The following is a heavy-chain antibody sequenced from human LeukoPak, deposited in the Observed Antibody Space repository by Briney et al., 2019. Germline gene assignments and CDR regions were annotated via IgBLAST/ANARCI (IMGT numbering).Heavy chain of an antibody. CDR1: GGSISSGGYY. J-gene: IGHJ4*02. CDR3: ARVALSRGMVDY. D-gene: IGHD2/OR15-2a*01. CDR2: IYYSGST. V-gene: IGHV4-31*03. Sequence: SQTLSLTCTVSGGSISSGGYYWSWIRQHPGKGLEWIGSIYYSGSTYYSPSFRNRVTISLDTSTRQFSLKLSSATAADTAVFYCARVALSRGMVDYWGQGTLVTVSS.